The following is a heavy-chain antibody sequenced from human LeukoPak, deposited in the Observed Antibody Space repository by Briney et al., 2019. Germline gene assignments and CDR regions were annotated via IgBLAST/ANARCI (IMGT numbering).Heavy chain of an antibody. CDR2: IKQDGSEK. CDR1: GFTFTTYW. Sequence: GGSLRLSCAASGFTFTTYWMSWVRQAPGKGLEWVAHIKQDGSEKYYVDSVKGRFTISRDNAKNSLYLQMNSLRAEDTAVYYCAREPPTNRDSSNYGSWGQGTPVTVSS. CDR3: AREPPTNRDSSNYGS. D-gene: IGHD4-11*01. J-gene: IGHJ4*02. V-gene: IGHV3-7*01.